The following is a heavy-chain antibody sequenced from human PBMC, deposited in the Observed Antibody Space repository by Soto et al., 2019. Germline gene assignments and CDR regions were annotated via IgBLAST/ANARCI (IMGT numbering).Heavy chain of an antibody. Sequence: QVQLVESGGGVVQPGRSLRLSCAASGFTFSSYAMHWVRQAPGKGLEWVAVISYDGSNKYYADSVKGRFTISRDNSKNMLYLQMNSLRAEDKAVYYCARDYDFWSGQSYGMDVWGQGTTVTVSS. CDR1: GFTFSSYA. D-gene: IGHD3-3*01. CDR2: ISYDGSNK. V-gene: IGHV3-30-3*01. J-gene: IGHJ6*02. CDR3: ARDYDFWSGQSYGMDV.